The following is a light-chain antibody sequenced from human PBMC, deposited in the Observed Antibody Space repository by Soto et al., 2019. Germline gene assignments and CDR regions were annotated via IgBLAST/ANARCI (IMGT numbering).Light chain of an antibody. J-gene: IGKJ1*01. CDR2: GAS. V-gene: IGKV3-20*01. CDR1: QSVSSSY. CDR3: HQYGGSPRT. Sequence: EIVLTQSPGTLSLSPGERATLSCRASQSVSSSYLAWYQQKPGQAPRLLIYGASSRATVIPDRFSGSGSGTDFTLTISRLEPDDFAVYYCHQYGGSPRTLGQGTKVEIK.